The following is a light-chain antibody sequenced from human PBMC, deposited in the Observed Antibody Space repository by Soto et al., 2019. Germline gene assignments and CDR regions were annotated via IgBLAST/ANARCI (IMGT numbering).Light chain of an antibody. CDR2: EVT. CDR1: SSDVGGYKY. J-gene: IGLJ2*01. V-gene: IGLV2-14*01. CDR3: SSYTSSTKV. Sequence: QSVLTQPASVSGSPGQSITISCTGTSSDVGGYKYVSWYQQHPGKAPKLMIYEVTNRPSGVSNRFSGSKSGNTASLTISGLQAKDEADYYCSSYTSSTKVFGGGTKLTVL.